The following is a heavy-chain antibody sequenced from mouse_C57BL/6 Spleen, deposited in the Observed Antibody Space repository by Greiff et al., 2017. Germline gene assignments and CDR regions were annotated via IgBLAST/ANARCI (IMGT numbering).Heavy chain of an antibody. Sequence: EVKLQESGGGLVQPKGSLKLSCAASGFTFNTYAMHWVRQAPGKGLEWVACIRSKSSNYATYYADSVKDRFTISRDDSQSMLYLQMNNLKTEDTAMYYCVGGEAWFAYWGQGTLVTVSA. CDR1: GFTFNTYA. CDR3: VGGEAWFAY. CDR2: IRSKSSNYAT. V-gene: IGHV10-3*01. J-gene: IGHJ3*01.